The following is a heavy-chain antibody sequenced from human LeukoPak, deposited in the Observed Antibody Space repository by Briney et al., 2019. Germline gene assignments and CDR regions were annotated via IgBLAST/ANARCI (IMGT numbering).Heavy chain of an antibody. Sequence: PGGSLRLSCAASGFTFSNAWMSWVRQAPGKGLEWVGRITTKTDGGTTDYAAPVTGRLTISRDDSKNTLYLQMNTLKTENTAVYNCTRQSDYWGQGTLVAVSS. CDR3: TRQSDY. CDR2: ITTKTDGGTT. CDR1: GFTFSNAW. V-gene: IGHV3-15*01. J-gene: IGHJ4*02.